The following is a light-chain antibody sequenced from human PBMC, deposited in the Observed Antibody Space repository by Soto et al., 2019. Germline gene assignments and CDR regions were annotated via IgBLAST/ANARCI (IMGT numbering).Light chain of an antibody. CDR1: QSVAGSY. CDR2: GAS. J-gene: IGKJ5*01. CDR3: QVRTNWSIA. Sequence: EIVLSQSPGTLSLSPGERATLSCRASQSVAGSYLALYQQKPGQAPRLLIYGASSRATGIPARFSGTGSGTDFTLTINNLEPEDFAVYYCQVRTNWSIAFGRGTRLEI. V-gene: IGKV3-11*01.